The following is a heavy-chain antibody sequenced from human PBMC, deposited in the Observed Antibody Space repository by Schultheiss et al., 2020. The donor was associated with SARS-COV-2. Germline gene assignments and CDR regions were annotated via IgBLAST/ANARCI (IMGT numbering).Heavy chain of an antibody. CDR2: IRTKPYGGTS. Sequence: GGSLRLSCAASGFTVSSNYMSWVRQAPGKGLEWVGFIRTKPYGGTSDYAASVKGRFTISRDDSRSIAYLQMNSLKTEDTAVYFCTRDLWADAPIFDYWGQGALVTVSS. CDR3: TRDLWADAPIFDY. CDR1: GFTVSSNY. J-gene: IGHJ4*02. D-gene: IGHD3-16*01. V-gene: IGHV3-49*04.